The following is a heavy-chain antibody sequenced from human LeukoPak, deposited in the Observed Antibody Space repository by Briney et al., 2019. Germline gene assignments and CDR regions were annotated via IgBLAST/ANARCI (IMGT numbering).Heavy chain of an antibody. CDR2: IYYSGST. J-gene: IGHJ3*02. V-gene: IGHV4-59*01. D-gene: IGHD3-22*01. CDR1: GGSFSGYY. Sequence: SETLSLTCAVYGGSFSGYYWSWIRQPPGKGLEWIGYIYYSGSTNYNPSLKSRVTISVDTSKNQFSLKLSSVTAADTAVYYCARGTIDYDSSGYYSDAFDIWGQGTMVTVS. CDR3: ARGTIDYDSSGYYSDAFDI.